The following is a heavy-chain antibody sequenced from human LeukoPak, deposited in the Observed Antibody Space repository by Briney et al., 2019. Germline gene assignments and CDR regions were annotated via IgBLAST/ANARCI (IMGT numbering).Heavy chain of an antibody. D-gene: IGHD3-22*01. Sequence: GGSLRLSCAASGFTVSSNYMSWVRQAPGKGLEWVSVIYSGGSTYYADSVKGRFTISRDNSKNTLYLQMNSLRAEDTAVYHCARDTYYYDSSGYDYYYGMDVWGQGTTVTVSS. V-gene: IGHV3-53*01. J-gene: IGHJ6*02. CDR2: IYSGGST. CDR3: ARDTYYYDSSGYDYYYGMDV. CDR1: GFTVSSNY.